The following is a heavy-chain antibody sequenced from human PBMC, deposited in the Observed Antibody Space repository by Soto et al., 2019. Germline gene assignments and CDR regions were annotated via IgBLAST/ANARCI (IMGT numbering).Heavy chain of an antibody. CDR3: ARERIAANYGMDV. CDR1: GYTFTSYA. V-gene: IGHV1-3*01. J-gene: IGHJ6*02. Sequence: GXSVKVSCKASGYTFTSYAMYWVRQAPGQRLEWMGWINAGNGNTKYSQKFQGRVTITRDTYASKAYMELSSLRYEDTAVYYCARERIAANYGMDVWGQGSTVTVSS. D-gene: IGHD6-6*01. CDR2: INAGNGNT.